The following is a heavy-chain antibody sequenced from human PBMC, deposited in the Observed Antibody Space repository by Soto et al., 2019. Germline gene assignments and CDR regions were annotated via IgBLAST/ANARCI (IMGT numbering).Heavy chain of an antibody. V-gene: IGHV3-13*01. Sequence: EVQLVESGGGLVQWGGSLRLSCAASGLTVRRYDMHWVREDAGKRQEWVSAIARAGDTYDTEYVKGRFTIARENAKSSLLLQMNRLRVEVKAVYYCARKISEGGGVGAFDIWGQGTMVIASS. D-gene: IGHD2-8*02. CDR2: IARAGDT. J-gene: IGHJ3*02. CDR1: GLTVRRYD. CDR3: ARKISEGGGVGAFDI.